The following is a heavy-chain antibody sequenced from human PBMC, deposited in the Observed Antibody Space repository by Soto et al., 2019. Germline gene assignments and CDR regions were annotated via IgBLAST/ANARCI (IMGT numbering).Heavy chain of an antibody. D-gene: IGHD1-1*01. Sequence: GESLKIPCTGSGYSFTRYWIGCVRQMPGKGLEWMGIIYPGDSDTRYSPSFQGQVTISADKSISTAYLQWSSLKASDTAMYYCARHIDFGTTGTTWEDWFDPWGQGTLVTVS. J-gene: IGHJ5*02. CDR2: IYPGDSDT. CDR1: GYSFTRYW. CDR3: ARHIDFGTTGTTWEDWFDP. V-gene: IGHV5-51*01.